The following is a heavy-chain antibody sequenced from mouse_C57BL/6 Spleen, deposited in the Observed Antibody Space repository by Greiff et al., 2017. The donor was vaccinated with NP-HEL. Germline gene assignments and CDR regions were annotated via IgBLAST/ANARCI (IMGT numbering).Heavy chain of an antibody. CDR1: GYTFTSYG. CDR3: ASEITGTYYYAMAY. J-gene: IGHJ4*01. Sequence: QVQLQQSGAELARPGASVKLSCKASGYTFTSYGIRWVKQRPGQGLEWIGEIYPRSGNTYYNEKFKGKATLTADKSSSTAYMELRSLTSEDSAVYFCASEITGTYYYAMAYWGQGTSVTVSS. V-gene: IGHV1-81*01. CDR2: IYPRSGNT. D-gene: IGHD5-1*01.